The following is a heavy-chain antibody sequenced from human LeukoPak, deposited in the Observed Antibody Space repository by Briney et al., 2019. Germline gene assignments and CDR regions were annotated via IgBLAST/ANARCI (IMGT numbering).Heavy chain of an antibody. D-gene: IGHD6-19*01. J-gene: IGHJ3*02. CDR1: GFTFGSYT. CDR2: ISGSSVYI. Sequence: GGPLRLSCAASGFTFGSYTMNWVRQAPGKGLEWVSCISGSSVYIYYADSLKGRFTISRDNAKNSLYLQMNGLRAEDTAVYYCARVSVAGVVIDAFDMWGQGTMVTVSS. V-gene: IGHV3-21*01. CDR3: ARVSVAGVVIDAFDM.